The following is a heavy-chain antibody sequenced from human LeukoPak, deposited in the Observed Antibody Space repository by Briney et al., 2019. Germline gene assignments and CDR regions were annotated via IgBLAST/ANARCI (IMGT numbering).Heavy chain of an antibody. CDR3: ARRIAVAGTGLRLDY. Sequence: SETLSLTCTVSGGSISGSSYYWGWIRQPPGKGLEWIGSIYYSGSTYYNPSLKSRVTISVDTSKNQFSLKLSSVTAADTAVYYCARRIAVAGTGLRLDYWGQGTLVTVSS. D-gene: IGHD6-19*01. CDR2: IYYSGST. V-gene: IGHV4-39*07. CDR1: GGSISGSSYY. J-gene: IGHJ4*02.